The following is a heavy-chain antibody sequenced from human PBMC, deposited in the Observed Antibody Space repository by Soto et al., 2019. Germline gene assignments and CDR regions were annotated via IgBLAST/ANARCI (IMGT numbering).Heavy chain of an antibody. D-gene: IGHD2-2*01. CDR2: MNPNSGNT. V-gene: IGHV1-8*01. CDR1: GYTFTSYD. J-gene: IGHJ5*02. CDR3: ARSPRVVPAAMPSRVDP. Sequence: XSVKASCTASGYTFTSYDINLVRQATGQGLEWMGWMNPNSGNTGYAQKFQVRVTMTRNTSISTAYMELSSLRSEDTAVYYCARSPRVVPAAMPSRVDPWGQGTLVTVSS.